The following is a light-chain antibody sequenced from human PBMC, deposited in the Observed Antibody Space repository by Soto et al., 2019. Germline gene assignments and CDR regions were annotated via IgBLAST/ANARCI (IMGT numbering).Light chain of an antibody. V-gene: IGKV3-11*01. Sequence: EIVLTQSPATLSLSPGARATLSCRASQSVSSYLAWYQQKPGQAPRLLIYDASNRATGIPARFSGSGSGTDFTLTISSLEPEDFAVYYCQQRSNWLLFTFGPGNKVDIK. CDR2: DAS. J-gene: IGKJ3*01. CDR3: QQRSNWLLFT. CDR1: QSVSSY.